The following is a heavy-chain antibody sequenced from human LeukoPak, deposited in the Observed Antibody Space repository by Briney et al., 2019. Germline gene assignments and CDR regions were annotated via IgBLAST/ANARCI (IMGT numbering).Heavy chain of an antibody. J-gene: IGHJ4*02. CDR3: ARDLGDFWSGYGLGY. D-gene: IGHD3-3*01. Sequence: GGSLRLSCAASGFTFSSYWMSWVRQAPGKGLEWVANIKQDGSEKYYVDSVKGRFTISRDNAKNSLYLQMNSLRAEDTAVYYCARDLGDFWSGYGLGYWGQGTLVTVSS. V-gene: IGHV3-7*01. CDR1: GFTFSSYW. CDR2: IKQDGSEK.